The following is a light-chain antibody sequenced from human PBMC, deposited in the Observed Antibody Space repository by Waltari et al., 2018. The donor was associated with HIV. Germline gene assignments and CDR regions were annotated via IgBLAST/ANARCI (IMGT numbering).Light chain of an antibody. CDR3: CSYAGSTTLIV. CDR1: SSDVGSYNV. V-gene: IGLV2-23*02. J-gene: IGLJ2*01. Sequence: QSALTQPASVSGSPGQSITISCIGTSSDVGSYNVVSCYQQHPGKAPKLIIFEVNKRPSGVSTRFSGSKSDNTASLTISGLQAEDEADYYCCSYAGSTTLIVFGGGTKLTVL. CDR2: EVN.